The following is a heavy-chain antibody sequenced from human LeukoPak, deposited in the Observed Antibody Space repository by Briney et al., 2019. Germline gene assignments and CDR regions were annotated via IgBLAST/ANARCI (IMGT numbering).Heavy chain of an antibody. J-gene: IGHJ4*02. CDR1: GFTFASYA. Sequence: GGSLRLSCAASGFTFASYAMSWVRQAPGKGLEWVSAFSGSGGSTYYADSVKGRFTISRDDSKNTLYLQMNSLRAEDTAVYYCAKSSPPPLRYWGQGTLVTVSS. V-gene: IGHV3-23*01. CDR3: AKSSPPPLRY. CDR2: FSGSGGST.